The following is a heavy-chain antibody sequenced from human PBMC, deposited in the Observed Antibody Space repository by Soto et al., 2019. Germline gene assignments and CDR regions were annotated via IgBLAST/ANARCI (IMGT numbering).Heavy chain of an antibody. D-gene: IGHD6-13*01. CDR2: INAANGDT. J-gene: IGHJ5*02. Sequence: QVQLVQSGTEVKKPGASVKVSCKASGYTFTSYGIHWVRQAPGQRLEWMGWINAANGDTKYSPKFQGRVTITSDTSASTAYMELSSLRSEDTAVYYCVRRHVSATGIDWFDPWGQGPLVTVSS. CDR1: GYTFTSYG. CDR3: VRRHVSATGIDWFDP. V-gene: IGHV1-3*01.